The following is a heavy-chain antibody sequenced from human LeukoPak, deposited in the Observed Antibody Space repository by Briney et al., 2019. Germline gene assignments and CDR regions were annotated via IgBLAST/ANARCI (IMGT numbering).Heavy chain of an antibody. Sequence: GSLRLSCAASGFTFSSYAMSWVRQAPGKGLEWIGSIYYSGSTYYNPSLKSRVTISVDTSKNQFSLKLSSVTAADTAVYYCARLYSSGWRNWGQGTLVTVSS. CDR3: ARLYSSGWRN. CDR2: IYYSGST. D-gene: IGHD6-19*01. J-gene: IGHJ4*02. CDR1: GFTFSSYA. V-gene: IGHV4-39*01.